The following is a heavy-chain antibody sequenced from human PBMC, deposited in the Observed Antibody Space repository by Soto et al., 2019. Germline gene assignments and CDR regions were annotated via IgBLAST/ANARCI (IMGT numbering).Heavy chain of an antibody. D-gene: IGHD1-26*01. CDR3: ANFIVGAVIDY. CDR2: ISGSGGST. V-gene: IGHV3-23*01. CDR1: GCTFISYA. J-gene: IGHJ4*02. Sequence: GGSLRLSCASSGCTFISYAMILVRQAPGKGLEWVSAISGSGGSTYYADSVKGRFTISRDNSKKTLYLQMNSLRAEDTAVYYCANFIVGAVIDYWGQGTLVTVSS.